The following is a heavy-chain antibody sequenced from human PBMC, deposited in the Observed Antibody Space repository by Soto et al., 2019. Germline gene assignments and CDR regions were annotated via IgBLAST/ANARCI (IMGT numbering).Heavy chain of an antibody. CDR3: AHIAVSGSAFDI. V-gene: IGHV2-70*04. CDR2: IDWDDDK. Sequence: SGPTLVNPTQTLTLTCTFSGFSFTTSEMRVGWIRQPPGKALEWLARIDWDDDKFYSTSLKTRLTISKDTSKNLVVLTMTNMDPVDTATYYCAHIAVSGSAFDIWGQGTMVTVSS. CDR1: GFSFTTSEMR. J-gene: IGHJ3*02. D-gene: IGHD2-15*01.